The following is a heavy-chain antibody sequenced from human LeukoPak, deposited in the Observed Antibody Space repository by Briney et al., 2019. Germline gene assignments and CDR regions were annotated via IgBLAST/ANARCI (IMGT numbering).Heavy chain of an antibody. CDR1: GGTFSSYA. J-gene: IGHJ6*03. D-gene: IGHD4-17*01. CDR2: IIPIFGTA. V-gene: IGHV1-69*06. CDR3: ARQPPYDYGDYGVQSKLGSYYYYMDV. Sequence: GASVKVSCKASGGTFSSYAISWVRQAPGQGLEWMGGIIPIFGTANYAQKFQGRVTITADKSTSTAYMELSSLRSEDTAAYYCARQPPYDYGDYGVQSKLGSYYYYMDVWGKGTTVTVSS.